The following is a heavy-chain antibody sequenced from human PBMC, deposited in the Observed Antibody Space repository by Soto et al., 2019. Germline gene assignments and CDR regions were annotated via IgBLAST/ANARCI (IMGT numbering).Heavy chain of an antibody. CDR3: AHYGDYDGYYVMDV. V-gene: IGHV3-74*01. CDR2: ISNDGSIT. D-gene: IGHD4-17*01. J-gene: IGHJ6*02. CDR1: GFIFSNYW. Sequence: PGGSLRLSCEASGFIFSNYWMHWVRQTPGTGLVWVSRISNDGSITNYADSVKGRFTISRDNAKNSLYLQMNSLRAEDTAVYYCAHYGDYDGYYVMDVWGQRTTVTVSS.